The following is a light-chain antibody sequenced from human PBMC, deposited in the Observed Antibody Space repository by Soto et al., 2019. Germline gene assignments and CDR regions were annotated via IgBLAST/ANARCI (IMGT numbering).Light chain of an antibody. Sequence: DIQMTQSPSSLSASVGDRVTITCRASQSISTYLNWYQHKPGKAPKVLIYAVSSLQSGVPSRFSGSGSGTDFTLTITSLQPEDSATYYCQHSYGTPRTVGQGTKVDIK. CDR1: QSISTY. V-gene: IGKV1-39*01. CDR2: AVS. CDR3: QHSYGTPRT. J-gene: IGKJ1*01.